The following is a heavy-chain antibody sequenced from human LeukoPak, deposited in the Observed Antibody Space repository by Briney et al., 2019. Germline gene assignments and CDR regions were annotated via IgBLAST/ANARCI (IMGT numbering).Heavy chain of an antibody. V-gene: IGHV4-31*03. Sequence: PSQTLSLTCTVSGGSISSGGYYWSWIRQHPGKGLEWIGYIYYSGSTYYNPSLKSRVTISVDTSKNQFSLKLSSVTAADTAVYYCASSSSVEMVVDYWGQGTLVTVSS. J-gene: IGHJ4*02. CDR3: ASSSSVEMVVDY. D-gene: IGHD6-6*01. CDR1: GGSISSGGYY. CDR2: IYYSGST.